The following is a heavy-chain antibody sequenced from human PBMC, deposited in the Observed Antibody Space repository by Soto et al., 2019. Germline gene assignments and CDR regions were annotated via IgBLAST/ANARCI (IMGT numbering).Heavy chain of an antibody. CDR1: GGSVSSGSYY. V-gene: IGHV4-61*01. Sequence: SETLSLTCTVSGGSVSSGSYYWSWIRQPPGKGLEWIGYIYYSGSTNYNPSLKSRVTISVDTSKNQFSLKLSSVTAADTAAYYCARSPRSATILVDYWGQGTLVTVSS. CDR2: IYYSGST. D-gene: IGHD5-12*01. CDR3: ARSPRSATILVDY. J-gene: IGHJ4*02.